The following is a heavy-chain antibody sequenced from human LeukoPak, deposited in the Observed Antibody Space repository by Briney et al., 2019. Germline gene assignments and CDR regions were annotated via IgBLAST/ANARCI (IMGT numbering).Heavy chain of an antibody. Sequence: GGSLRLSCVVSGFTFSRYWMSWVRQAPGKGLEWVATIKEDGSKKDYVDSVKGRFTISRDNAKNSLYLQMSSLRAEDTAVYYCARDEVGGSYAYWGQGTLVTVSS. CDR2: IKEDGSKK. V-gene: IGHV3-7*01. CDR3: ARDEVGGSYAY. D-gene: IGHD1-26*01. J-gene: IGHJ4*02. CDR1: GFTFSRYW.